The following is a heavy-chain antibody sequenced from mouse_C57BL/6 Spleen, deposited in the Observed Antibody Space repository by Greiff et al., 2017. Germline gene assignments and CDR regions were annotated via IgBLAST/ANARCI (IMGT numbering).Heavy chain of an antibody. CDR2: INPNNGGT. CDR3: ARSGYYGHKGMDY. J-gene: IGHJ4*01. D-gene: IGHD1-1*02. V-gene: IGHV1-18*01. Sequence: VQLKQSGPELVKPGASVKIPCKASGYTFTDYNMDWVKQSHGKSLEWIGDINPNNGGTIYNQKFKGKATLTVDKSSSTAYMELRSLTSEDTAVYYCARSGYYGHKGMDYWGQGTSVTVSS. CDR1: GYTFTDYN.